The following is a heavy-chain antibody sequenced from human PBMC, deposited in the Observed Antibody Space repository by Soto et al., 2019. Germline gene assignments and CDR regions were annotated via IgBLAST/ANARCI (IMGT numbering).Heavy chain of an antibody. CDR2: INPNGGST. J-gene: IGHJ3*02. CDR3: AREKWLVRRNDPFDI. Sequence: ASVKVSCKASGYTFINYYMHWVRQAPGPGLEWMGIINPNGGSTTYAQKFQGRVTLTRDTSTNTVNMELSSLRSEDTAVYYCAREKWLVRRNDPFDIWGQGTMVTVSS. D-gene: IGHD6-19*01. CDR1: GYTFINYY. V-gene: IGHV1-46*01.